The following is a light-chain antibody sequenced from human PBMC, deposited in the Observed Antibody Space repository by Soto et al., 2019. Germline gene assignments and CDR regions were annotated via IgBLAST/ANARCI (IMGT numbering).Light chain of an antibody. Sequence: EIVLTQSPATLSLSPGERATLSCRASQSVSNNYLAWYQQKPGQAPRLLIYGASNRATGIPDRFSGSGSGTDFTLTISRLEPEDFAVYYCQQYGSPPQTFGQGTKVDIK. CDR2: GAS. CDR3: QQYGSPPQT. J-gene: IGKJ1*01. V-gene: IGKV3-20*01. CDR1: QSVSNNY.